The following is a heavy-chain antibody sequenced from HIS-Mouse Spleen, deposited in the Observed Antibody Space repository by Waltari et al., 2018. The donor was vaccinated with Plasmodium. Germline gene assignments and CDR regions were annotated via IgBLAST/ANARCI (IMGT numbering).Heavy chain of an antibody. Sequence: QVQLQQWGAGLLKPSETLSLTCAVYGGSFSGYSWSWIRQPPGKGLEWIGEINHRGSTNYNPSLKSRVTISVDTSKNQFSLKLSSVTAADTAVYYCARGSAAAGPFDYWGQGTLVTVSS. CDR3: ARGSAAAGPFDY. CDR1: GGSFSGYS. D-gene: IGHD6-13*01. J-gene: IGHJ4*02. CDR2: INHRGST. V-gene: IGHV4-34*01.